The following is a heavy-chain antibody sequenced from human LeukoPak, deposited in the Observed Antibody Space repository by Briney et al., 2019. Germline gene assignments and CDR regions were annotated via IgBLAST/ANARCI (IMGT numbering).Heavy chain of an antibody. CDR3: ASPDRIAARRDYAFDI. CDR2: ISYDGSNK. J-gene: IGHJ3*02. CDR1: GFIFSSFG. V-gene: IGHV3-30*03. D-gene: IGHD6-6*01. Sequence: PGGSLRLSCAASGFIFSSFGMLWVRQAPGKGLEWVAVISYDGSNKYYADSVKGRFTISRDNSKNTLYLQMNSLRAEDTAVYYCASPDRIAARRDYAFDIWGQGTVVTVSS.